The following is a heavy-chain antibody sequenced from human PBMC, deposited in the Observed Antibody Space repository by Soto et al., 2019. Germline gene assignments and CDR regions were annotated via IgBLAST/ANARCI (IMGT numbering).Heavy chain of an antibody. CDR1: GFTFSDYY. CDR3: ARAFAIFGSYYYYYGMDV. V-gene: IGHV3-11*04. CDR2: ISSSGSTI. Sequence: PGGSLRLSCAASGFTFSDYYMSWIRQAPGKGLEWVSYISSSGSTIYYADSVKGRFTISRDNAKNSLYLQMNSLRAEDTAVYYCARAFAIFGSYYYYYGMDVWGQGTTVTVSS. D-gene: IGHD3-3*01. J-gene: IGHJ6*02.